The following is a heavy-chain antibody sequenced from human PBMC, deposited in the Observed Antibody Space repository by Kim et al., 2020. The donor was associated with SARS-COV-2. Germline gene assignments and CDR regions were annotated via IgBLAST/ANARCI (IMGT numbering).Heavy chain of an antibody. V-gene: IGHV3-7*01. CDR1: GFTLSSYW. CDR2: IREDGGVK. J-gene: IGHJ4*02. Sequence: GGSLRLSCAASGFTLSSYWMSWVRQAPGKGLEWVANIREDGGVKYYIDSVKGRFTISRDNAKNSLYLQMSSLRVEDTAVYYCVRDWGIQQLVLDYWGQGTLVTVSS. D-gene: IGHD6-13*01. CDR3: VRDWGIQQLVLDY.